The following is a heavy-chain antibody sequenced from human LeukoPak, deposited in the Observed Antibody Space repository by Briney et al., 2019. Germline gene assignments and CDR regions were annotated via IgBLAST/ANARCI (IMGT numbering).Heavy chain of an antibody. CDR1: DYTFTAYG. V-gene: IGHV1-2*06. CDR2: INPSNGIT. CDR3: ARGQLQKTDY. Sequence: ASVKVSCKASDYTFTAYGISWVRQAPGQGLEWMGHINPSNGITTYAQKFQGRVTMTRDTSSTTAYMELSGLRSDDTAIYHCARGQLQKTDYWGQGTLVTVSS. D-gene: IGHD2-21*01. J-gene: IGHJ4*02.